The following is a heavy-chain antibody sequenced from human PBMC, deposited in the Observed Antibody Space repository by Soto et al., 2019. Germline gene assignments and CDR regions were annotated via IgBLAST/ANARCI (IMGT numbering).Heavy chain of an antibody. D-gene: IGHD2-2*01. CDR2: INSDGSST. Sequence: GGSLRLSCAASGFTFSSYWMHWVRQAPGKGLVWVSRINSDGSSTSYADSVKGRFTISRDNAKNTLYLQMNSLRAEDTAVYYCARGSSSTGYYYYYMDVWGKGTTVTVSS. J-gene: IGHJ6*03. V-gene: IGHV3-74*01. CDR3: ARGSSSTGYYYYYMDV. CDR1: GFTFSSYW.